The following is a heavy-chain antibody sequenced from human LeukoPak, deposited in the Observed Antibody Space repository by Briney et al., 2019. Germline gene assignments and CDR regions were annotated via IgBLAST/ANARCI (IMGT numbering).Heavy chain of an antibody. CDR3: ARGAGGLAGR. D-gene: IGHD2-15*01. CDR1: GGSFSGYY. Sequence: SETLSLTCAVYGGSFSGYYWSWIRQPPGKGLEWIGEINHSGSTNYDPSLKSRVTISVDTSKNQFSLKLSSVTAADTAVYYCARGAGGLAGRWGQGTLVTVSS. J-gene: IGHJ4*02. CDR2: INHSGST. V-gene: IGHV4-34*01.